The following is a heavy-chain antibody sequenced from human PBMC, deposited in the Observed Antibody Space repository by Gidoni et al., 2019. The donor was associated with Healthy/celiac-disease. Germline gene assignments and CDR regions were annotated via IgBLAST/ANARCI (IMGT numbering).Heavy chain of an antibody. Sequence: QITLKEPGPTLVKPTQTLTLTCTFPGFSLSTSGVGVGCIRHPPGKALEWLALIYWDDDKRYSTSLKSRLTITKNTNKNQVVRTMTNMDPVDTATYYGAQVVEASAFDIWGQGTMVTVSS. CDR1: GFSLSTSGVG. J-gene: IGHJ3*02. CDR3: AQVVEASAFDI. V-gene: IGHV2-5*02. CDR2: IYWDDDK. D-gene: IGHD1-26*01.